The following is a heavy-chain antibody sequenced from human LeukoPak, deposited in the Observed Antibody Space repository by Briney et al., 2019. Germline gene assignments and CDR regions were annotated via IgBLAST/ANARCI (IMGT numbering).Heavy chain of an antibody. CDR3: ASALFYSSSWYYYFDY. V-gene: IGHV1-69*13. J-gene: IGHJ4*02. CDR1: GGTFSSYA. CDR2: IIPIFGTA. Sequence: SVKVSCKASGGTFSSYAISWVRQAPGQGLEWMGGIIPIFGTANYAQKFQGRVTITADESTSTAYMELSSLRSEDTAVYYRASALFYSSSWYYYFDYWGQGTLVTVSS. D-gene: IGHD6-13*01.